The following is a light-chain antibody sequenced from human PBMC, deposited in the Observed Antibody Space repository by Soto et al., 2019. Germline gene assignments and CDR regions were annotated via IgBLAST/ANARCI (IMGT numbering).Light chain of an antibody. Sequence: EIVLTQSPATLSLSPGERATLFCRASQSIGRYLAWYQQKPGQAPRLLIYDASNRATGIPARFSGSGSGTDFVLTISSLEPEDFAIYYCQQRSNGPPLFTFGPGTRVDIK. CDR3: QQRSNGPPLFT. CDR1: QSIGRY. J-gene: IGKJ3*01. CDR2: DAS. V-gene: IGKV3-11*01.